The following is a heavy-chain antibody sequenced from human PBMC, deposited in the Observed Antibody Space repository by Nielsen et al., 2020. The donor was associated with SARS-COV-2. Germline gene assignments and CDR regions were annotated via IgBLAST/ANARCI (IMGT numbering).Heavy chain of an antibody. J-gene: IGHJ5*02. D-gene: IGHD5-12*01. CDR2: IVVGSGNT. V-gene: IGHV1-58*01. CDR3: AADDLCGYSGYDSKVCGWFDP. CDR1: GFTFTSSA. Sequence: SVKVSCKASGFTFTSSAVQWVRQARGQRLEWIGWIVVGSGNTNYAQKFQERVTITRDMSTSTAYMELSSLRSEDTAVYYCAADDLCGYSGYDSKVCGWFDPWGQGTLVTVSS.